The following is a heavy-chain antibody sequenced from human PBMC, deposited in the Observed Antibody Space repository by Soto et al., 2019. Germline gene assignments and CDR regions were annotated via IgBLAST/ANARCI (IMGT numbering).Heavy chain of an antibody. J-gene: IGHJ4*02. CDR2: INPNSGDT. CDR3: ARDYGSGSYYTGDLDY. CDR1: GYTXTGYY. Sequence: SXKVSCKASGYTXTGYYIDLVRQAPGQGLEWMGWINPNSGDTNYAQKFQVRVTMTRDTSISTAYMELSRLRSEATAVYYCARDYGSGSYYTGDLDYWGQGTLVTVS. D-gene: IGHD3-10*01. V-gene: IGHV1-2*02.